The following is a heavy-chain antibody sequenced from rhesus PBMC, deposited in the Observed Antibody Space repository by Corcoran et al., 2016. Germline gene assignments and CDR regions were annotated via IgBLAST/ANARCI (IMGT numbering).Heavy chain of an antibody. Sequence: QVQLQESGPGLVKPSETLSLTCAVSGGSISGGYDWSWIRQPPGKGLEWIGYIYGGSGSTSYNPSLKSRVTISTDTSKNQFSLRLGSVTAADTAVYYCASHYKNGYSFDYWGQGGLVTVSS. CDR2: IYGGSGST. V-gene: IGHV4-76*01. D-gene: IGHD1-26*01. J-gene: IGHJ4*01. CDR3: ASHYKNGYSFDY. CDR1: GGSISGGYD.